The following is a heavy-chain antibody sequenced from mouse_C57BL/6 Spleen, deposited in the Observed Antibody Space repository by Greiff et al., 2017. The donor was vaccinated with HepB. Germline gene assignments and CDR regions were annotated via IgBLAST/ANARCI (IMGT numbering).Heavy chain of an antibody. CDR3: ASHYYGSSYDAMDY. CDR2: IYPGDGDT. J-gene: IGHJ4*01. Sequence: VQLQQSGPELVKPGASVKISCKASGYAFSSSWMNWVKQRPGKGLEWIGRIYPGDGDTNYNGKFKGKATLTADKSSSTAYMQLSSLTSEDSAVYFWASHYYGSSYDAMDYWGQGTSVTVSS. V-gene: IGHV1-82*01. CDR1: GYAFSSSW. D-gene: IGHD1-1*01.